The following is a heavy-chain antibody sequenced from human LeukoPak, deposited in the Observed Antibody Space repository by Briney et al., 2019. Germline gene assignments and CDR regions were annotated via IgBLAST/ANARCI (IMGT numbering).Heavy chain of an antibody. V-gene: IGHV1-2*02. J-gene: IGHJ4*02. CDR2: INPNSGGT. D-gene: IGHD2-15*01. Sequence: GASVKVSCKASGYTFTSYGISWVRQAPGQGLEWMGWINPNSGGTNYAQKFQGRVTMTRDTSISTAYMELSRLRSDDTAVYYCARGRAGYCSGGSCPYYFDYWGQGTLVTVSS. CDR1: GYTFTSYG. CDR3: ARGRAGYCSGGSCPYYFDY.